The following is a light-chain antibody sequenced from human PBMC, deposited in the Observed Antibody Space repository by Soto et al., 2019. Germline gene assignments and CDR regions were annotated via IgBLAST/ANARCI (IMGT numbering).Light chain of an antibody. CDR2: GAS. V-gene: IGKV3-20*01. CDR1: QSVNRQV. Sequence: EIVMTQSPASLSVTPGERVTLSCRASQSVNRQVLWYQHRPGQAPRLLIYGASTRATGIPDRFSGSESGTDFTLTISRLEPEDFVVYYCQQYGNSPFTFGQGTRLEIK. J-gene: IGKJ5*01. CDR3: QQYGNSPFT.